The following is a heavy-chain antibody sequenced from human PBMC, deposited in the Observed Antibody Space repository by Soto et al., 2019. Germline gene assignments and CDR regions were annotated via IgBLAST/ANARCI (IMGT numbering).Heavy chain of an antibody. D-gene: IGHD3-16*01. J-gene: IGHJ4*02. CDR1: GFTFSNYG. CDR2: ISYDGSNK. Sequence: GGSLRLSCTASGFTFSNYGMHWVRQAPGKGMQWVAVISYDGSNKYYADSVKGRFTISRDNSKNTLYLQMNSLRAEDTAVYYCARGRDYLGGDFDYWGQGTLVTVSS. V-gene: IGHV3-30-3*01. CDR3: ARGRDYLGGDFDY.